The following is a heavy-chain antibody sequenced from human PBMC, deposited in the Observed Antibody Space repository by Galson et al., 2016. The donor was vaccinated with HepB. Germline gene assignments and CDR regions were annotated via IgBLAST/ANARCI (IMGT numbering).Heavy chain of an antibody. J-gene: IGHJ6*02. D-gene: IGHD1-1*01. CDR1: GFTFSSYA. CDR2: ISFDGSRK. V-gene: IGHV3-30*18. CDR3: AKPRGRNYNYHYGLDV. Sequence: SLRLSCAASGFTFSSYAMHWVRQAPGKGLGWVAVISFDGSRKHSADSVKGRFTISRDNSNNTVFLQMNSLRAEDTAVYYCAKPRGRNYNYHYGLDVWGQGTTVTVSS.